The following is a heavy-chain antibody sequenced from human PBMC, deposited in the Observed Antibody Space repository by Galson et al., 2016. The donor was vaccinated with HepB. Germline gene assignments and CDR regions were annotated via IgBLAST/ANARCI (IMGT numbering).Heavy chain of an antibody. CDR3: AREGTSFDY. V-gene: IGHV3-48*02. D-gene: IGHD1-1*01. J-gene: IGHJ4*02. CDR1: GFTFTYSS. CDR2: ICTVSSTI. Sequence: SLRLSCAASGFTFTYSSMNWVRQAPGNGLEWIAYICTVSSTIHYAGSLRGRFTSSRDHDKNLLYLQMNSRRDEDTAVYYCAREGTSFDYWGQGTLVSVSS.